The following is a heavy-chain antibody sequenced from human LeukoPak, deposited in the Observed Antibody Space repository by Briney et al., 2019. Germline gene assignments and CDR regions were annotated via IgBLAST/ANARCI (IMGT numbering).Heavy chain of an antibody. V-gene: IGHV3-53*01. D-gene: IGHD1-1*01. CDR3: AKDVGYNPRFDP. CDR1: GFTVSSNS. CDR2: IYSDNT. J-gene: IGHJ5*02. Sequence: GGSLRLSCTVSGFTVSSNSMSWVRQAPGKGLEWVSFIYSDNTHYSDSVKGRFTISRDNSKNTLYLQMNSLRAEDTAVYYCAKDVGYNPRFDPWGQGTLVTVSS.